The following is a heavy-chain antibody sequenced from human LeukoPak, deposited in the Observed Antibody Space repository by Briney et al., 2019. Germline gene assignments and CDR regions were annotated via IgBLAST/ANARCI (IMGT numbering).Heavy chain of an antibody. J-gene: IGHJ4*02. D-gene: IGHD7-27*01. CDR1: GFTFSTYN. Sequence: GGSLRLSCAASGFTFSTYNMNWVRQAPGKGLEWVSHITSSSTNIYYADSVRGRFTVSRDDSKNTLYLQMNSLRAEDTAVYYCAKDGGLWVSAHWGDSWGRGTLVTVSS. CDR2: ITSSSTNI. V-gene: IGHV3-48*01. CDR3: AKDGGLWVSAHWGDS.